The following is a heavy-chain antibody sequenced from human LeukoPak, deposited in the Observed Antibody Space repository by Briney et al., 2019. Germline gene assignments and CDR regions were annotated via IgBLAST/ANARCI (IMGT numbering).Heavy chain of an antibody. CDR3: ASFGGSYPFDY. J-gene: IGHJ4*02. CDR2: INHSGST. Sequence: PSETLSLTCAVYGGSFSGYYWSWVRQPPGKGLEWIGEINHSGSTNYNPSLTSRVTISVDTSKNQFSLKLSSVTAADTAVYYCASFGGSYPFDYWGQGTLVTVSS. V-gene: IGHV4-34*01. D-gene: IGHD1-26*01. CDR1: GGSFSGYY.